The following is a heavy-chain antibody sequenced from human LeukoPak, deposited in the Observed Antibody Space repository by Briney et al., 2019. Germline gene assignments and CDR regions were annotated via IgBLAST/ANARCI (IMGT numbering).Heavy chain of an antibody. Sequence: ASVKVSCKASGYTFTSYGISWVRQAPGQGLEWMGWISAYNGNTNYAQKLQGRVTMTTDTSTSTAYMELRSLRSDDTAVYYCARVSGDGYSSGWPVSDAFDIWGQGTMVTVSS. CDR3: ARVSGDGYSSGWPVSDAFDI. V-gene: IGHV1-18*01. CDR2: ISAYNGNT. CDR1: GYTFTSYG. J-gene: IGHJ3*02. D-gene: IGHD6-19*01.